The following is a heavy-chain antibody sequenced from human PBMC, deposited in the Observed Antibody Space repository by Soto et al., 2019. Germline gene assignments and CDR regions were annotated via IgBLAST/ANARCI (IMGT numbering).Heavy chain of an antibody. J-gene: IGHJ4*02. D-gene: IGHD6-19*01. CDR3: ARLTGYSRGWFDF. V-gene: IGHV1-18*04. CDR2: ISTFNGNT. Sequence: QVQMVQSGAEVKKPGASVKVSCKASGYPFSNHGITWVRQVPGQGLEWMGWISTFNGNTNYAQKFEVRVTMTTDTSTNTADMELWILGSDDTAVYYCARLTGYSRGWFDFWGQGTLVTVSS. CDR1: GYPFSNHG.